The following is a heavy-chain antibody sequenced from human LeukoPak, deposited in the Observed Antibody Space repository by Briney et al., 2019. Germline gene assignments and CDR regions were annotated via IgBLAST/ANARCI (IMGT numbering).Heavy chain of an antibody. D-gene: IGHD4-17*01. V-gene: IGHV3-30-3*01. Sequence: GGSLRLSCAASGFTFSSYAMHWVRQAPGKGLEWVAVISYDGSNKFYADSVKGRFTISRDNSKNTLYLQMNSLRAEDTAVYSCAREAVTTPSFDYWGQGTLVTVSS. J-gene: IGHJ4*02. CDR3: AREAVTTPSFDY. CDR1: GFTFSSYA. CDR2: ISYDGSNK.